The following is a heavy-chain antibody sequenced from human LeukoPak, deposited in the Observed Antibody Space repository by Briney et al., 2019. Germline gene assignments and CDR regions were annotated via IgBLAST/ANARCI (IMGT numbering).Heavy chain of an antibody. J-gene: IGHJ4*02. V-gene: IGHV3-33*06. CDR3: AKGYYDSSGYYNPLSYYFDY. CDR1: GFTFSSYG. Sequence: GGSLRLSCAASGFTFSSYGMHWVRQAPGKGLEWVAVIWYDGSNKYYADSVKGRFTISRDNSKNTLYLQMNSLRAEDTAVYYCAKGYYDSSGYYNPLSYYFDYWGQGTLVTVSS. CDR2: IWYDGSNK. D-gene: IGHD3-22*01.